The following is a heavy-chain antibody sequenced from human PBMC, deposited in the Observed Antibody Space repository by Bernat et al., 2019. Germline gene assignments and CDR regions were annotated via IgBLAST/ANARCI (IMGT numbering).Heavy chain of an antibody. D-gene: IGHD2-21*02. CDR3: AKEAAFCGTGCYSLADC. CDR1: GFTFISYS. V-gene: IGHV3-23*04. J-gene: IGHJ4*02. CDR2: ISVPCVNT. Sequence: EVQLVESGRGLVQPGGSLRVSCAASGFTFISYSMIWVRQAPGKGLDWVALISVPCVNTHYAESVKGRLTISRDNSKNTLFLQMNSLRAEDTAVYYCAKEAAFCGTGCYSLADCWGQGTLVTVSS.